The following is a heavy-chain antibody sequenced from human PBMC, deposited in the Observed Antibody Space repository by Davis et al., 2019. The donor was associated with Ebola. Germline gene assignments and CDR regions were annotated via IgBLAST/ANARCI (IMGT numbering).Heavy chain of an antibody. J-gene: IGHJ4*02. V-gene: IGHV1-2*06. Sequence: AASVKVSCKASGYTFTGYYMHWVRQAPGQGLEWMGRINPNSGATNYAQKFQGRVTMTRDTSISTAYMELSRLRSDDTAVYYCARDRDTYYDILIGYSPIDYWGQGTLVTVSS. CDR2: INPNSGAT. CDR3: ARDRDTYYDILIGYSPIDY. D-gene: IGHD3-9*01. CDR1: GYTFTGYY.